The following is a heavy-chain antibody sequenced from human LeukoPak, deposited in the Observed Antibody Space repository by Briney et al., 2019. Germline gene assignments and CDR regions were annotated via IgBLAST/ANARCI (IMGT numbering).Heavy chain of an antibody. D-gene: IGHD5-12*01. V-gene: IGHV3-30*04. CDR1: GFTFSSYA. CDR3: ARGSLATNRYFDY. Sequence: PGGSLRLSCAASGFTFSSYAMHWVRQAPGKGLEWVAVISYDGSNKYYADSVKGRFTISRDNSKNTLYLQMNSLRAEDTAVYYCARGSLATNRYFDYWGQGTLDTVSS. J-gene: IGHJ4*02. CDR2: ISYDGSNK.